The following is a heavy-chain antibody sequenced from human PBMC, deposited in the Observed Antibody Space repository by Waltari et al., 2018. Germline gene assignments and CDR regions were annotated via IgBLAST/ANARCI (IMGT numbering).Heavy chain of an antibody. CDR3: ARGGAARLTPYYGMDV. CDR1: GYTFTGYY. J-gene: IGHJ6*02. D-gene: IGHD6-6*01. V-gene: IGHV7-4-1*02. Sequence: QVQLVQSGAEVKKPGASVKVSCKASGYTFTGYYMHWVRQAPGQGLEWMGWINTNTGNPTYAQGFTGRFVFSLDTSVSTAYLQISSLKAEDTAVYYCARGGAARLTPYYGMDVWGQGTTVTVSS. CDR2: INTNTGNP.